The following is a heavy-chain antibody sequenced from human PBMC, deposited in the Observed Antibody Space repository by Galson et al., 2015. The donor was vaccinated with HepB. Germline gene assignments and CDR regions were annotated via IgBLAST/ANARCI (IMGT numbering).Heavy chain of an antibody. CDR1: GYTFTGYY. Sequence: SVKVSCKASGYTFTGYYMHWVRQAPGQGLEWMGRINPNSGGTNYAQKFQGRVTMTRDTSISTAYMELSRLRSDDTAVYYCASSQDYGDDDFDYWGQGTLVTVSS. CDR3: ASSQDYGDDDFDY. V-gene: IGHV1-2*06. CDR2: INPNSGGT. J-gene: IGHJ4*02. D-gene: IGHD4-17*01.